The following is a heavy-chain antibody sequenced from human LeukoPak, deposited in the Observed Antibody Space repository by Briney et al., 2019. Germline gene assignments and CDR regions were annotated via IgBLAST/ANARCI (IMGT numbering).Heavy chain of an antibody. CDR3: ARDGSNYYDSSGYYPFDY. CDR1: GGSISISSYY. CDR2: IYYSGST. D-gene: IGHD3-22*01. V-gene: IGHV4-39*07. J-gene: IGHJ4*02. Sequence: SETLSLTCTVSGGSISISSYYWGWIRQPPGKVLEWIVSIYYSGSTYYNPSLKSRVTISVDTSKNQFSLKLSSVTAADTAVYYCARDGSNYYDSSGYYPFDYWGQGTLVTVSS.